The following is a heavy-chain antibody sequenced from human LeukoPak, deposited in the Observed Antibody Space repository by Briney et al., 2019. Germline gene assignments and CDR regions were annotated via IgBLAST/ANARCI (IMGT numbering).Heavy chain of an antibody. CDR1: GFTFSRSA. CDR3: ARVAFGLYVMDV. CDR2: ISSDSNHR. J-gene: IGHJ6*02. V-gene: IGHV3-21*01. D-gene: IGHD3-3*01. Sequence: PGGSLRLSCAASGFTFSRSAMHWVRQAPGKGLEWVSSISSDSNHRFYADSLKGRFTISRDNAKNSLYLQLIGLRAEDTAVYYCARVAFGLYVMDVWGQGTTVTVSS.